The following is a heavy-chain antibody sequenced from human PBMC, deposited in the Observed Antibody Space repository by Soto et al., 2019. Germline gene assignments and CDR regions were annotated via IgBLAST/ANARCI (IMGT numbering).Heavy chain of an antibody. Sequence: QVQLVQSGAEVKKPGASVKVSCKASGYTFTSYDINWVRQATGQGLEWMGWMNPNSGNTGYAQKFQGRVTMTRNTSISTAYMELRSLRSDDTAVYYCARSSYINYDYYYYGMDVWGQGTTVTVTS. D-gene: IGHD4-4*01. CDR2: MNPNSGNT. CDR1: GYTFTSYD. V-gene: IGHV1-8*01. CDR3: ARSSYINYDYYYYGMDV. J-gene: IGHJ6*02.